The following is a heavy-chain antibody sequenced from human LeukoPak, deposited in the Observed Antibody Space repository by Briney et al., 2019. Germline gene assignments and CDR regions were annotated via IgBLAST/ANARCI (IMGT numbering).Heavy chain of an antibody. J-gene: IGHJ6*04. CDR1: GGSISSHY. Sequence: PSETLSLTCTVSGGSISSHYWSWIRQPPGKGLEWIAYIYDSGSTNYNPSLKSRVTISVDTSKNQLSLKLSSVTAADTAVYYCARGLSSRGLASWHVWGKGTRVTVSS. D-gene: IGHD3-10*01. CDR2: IYDSGST. CDR3: ARGLSSRGLASWHV. V-gene: IGHV4-59*11.